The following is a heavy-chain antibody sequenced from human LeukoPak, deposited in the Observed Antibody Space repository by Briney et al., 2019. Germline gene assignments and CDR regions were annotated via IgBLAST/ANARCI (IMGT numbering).Heavy chain of an antibody. J-gene: IGHJ5*02. CDR2: IYYSGS. D-gene: IGHD2-15*01. Sequence: SESLSLTCTVSGGSISSSSYYWGWTRQPPGKGLECIRSIYYSGSYNPSLRSRVAVSVDTSKNQFSLKLSTVTAADTAVYYCARHRGCSGGSCYSWFDPWGQGTLVTVSS. V-gene: IGHV4-39*01. CDR3: ARHRGCSGGSCYSWFDP. CDR1: GGSISSSSYY.